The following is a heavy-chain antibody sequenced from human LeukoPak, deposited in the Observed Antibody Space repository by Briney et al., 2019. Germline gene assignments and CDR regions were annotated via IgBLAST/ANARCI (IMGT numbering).Heavy chain of an antibody. Sequence: GSLRLSCAASGLTGSHNYVSWVRQDPGKGLEWVSAIHTSGDTCYADSVKGRFTISRDTSKNTLYLQINSLRVEDTAVYYCIVFGDSNHWGQGTLVTVSS. CDR1: GLTGSHNY. CDR2: IHTSGDT. V-gene: IGHV3-53*01. CDR3: IVFGDSNH. J-gene: IGHJ5*02. D-gene: IGHD4-17*01.